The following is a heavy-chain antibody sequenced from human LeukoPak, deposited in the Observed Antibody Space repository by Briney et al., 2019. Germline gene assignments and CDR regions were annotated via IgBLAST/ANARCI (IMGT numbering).Heavy chain of an antibody. Sequence: GGSLRLSCAASGFTFSDYYMSWIRQAPGKGLEWVGRIKSKTDGGTTDYAAPVKGRFTISRDDSKNTLYLQMNSLKTEDTAVYYCTTVSGFDAFDIWGQGTMVTVSS. CDR1: GFTFSDYY. J-gene: IGHJ3*02. CDR2: IKSKTDGGTT. D-gene: IGHD6-25*01. V-gene: IGHV3-15*01. CDR3: TTVSGFDAFDI.